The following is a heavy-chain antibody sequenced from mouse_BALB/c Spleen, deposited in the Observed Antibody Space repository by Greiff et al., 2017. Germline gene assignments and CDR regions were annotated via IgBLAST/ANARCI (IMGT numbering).Heavy chain of an antibody. Sequence: EVQLQQSGPELEKPGASVKISCKASGYSFTGYNMNWVKQSNGKSLEWIGNIDPYYGGTSYNQKFKGKATLTVDKSSSTAHMELLSLTSEDSAVYYCGRSGWDGYYYYAMDYWGKGNSGTVAA. CDR2: IDPYYGGT. V-gene: IGHV1-37*01. D-gene: IGHD2-3*01. J-gene: IGHJ4*01. CDR1: GYSFTGYN. CDR3: GRSGWDGYYYYAMDY.